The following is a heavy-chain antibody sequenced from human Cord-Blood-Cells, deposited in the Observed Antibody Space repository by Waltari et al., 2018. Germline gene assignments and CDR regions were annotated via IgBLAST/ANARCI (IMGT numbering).Heavy chain of an antibody. Sequence: QVQLQQWGAGLLKPSETLSLTCAVYAGSFSGYYWTWIRQPPGKGLEWIGEINHSGSTNYNPSLKSRVTISVDTSKNQFSLKLSSVTAADTAVYYCARRYYDFWSGYQDGMDVWGQGTTVTVSS. CDR1: AGSFSGYY. CDR3: ARRYYDFWSGYQDGMDV. D-gene: IGHD3-3*01. J-gene: IGHJ6*02. V-gene: IGHV4-34*01. CDR2: INHSGST.